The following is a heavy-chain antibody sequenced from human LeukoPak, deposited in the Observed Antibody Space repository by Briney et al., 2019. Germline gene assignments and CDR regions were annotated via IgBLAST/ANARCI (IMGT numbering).Heavy chain of an antibody. V-gene: IGHV1-8*01. J-gene: IGHJ3*02. CDR1: GYTFTSYD. Sequence: GASVKVSCKASGYTFTSYDINWVRQATGQGLEWMGWMNPNSGNTGYAQKFQGRVTMTRNTSISTAYMELSSLRSEDTAVYYCAELTTYYDFWSGWTDAFDIWGQGTMVTVSS. CDR3: AELTTYYDFWSGWTDAFDI. CDR2: MNPNSGNT. D-gene: IGHD3-3*01.